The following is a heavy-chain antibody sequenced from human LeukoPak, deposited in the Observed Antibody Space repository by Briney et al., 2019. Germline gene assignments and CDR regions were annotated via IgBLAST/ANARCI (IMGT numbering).Heavy chain of an antibody. CDR1: GGTFSSYA. CDR2: IIPIFGTA. V-gene: IGHV1-69*05. CDR3: ASGDFWSGYYRD. D-gene: IGHD3-3*01. Sequence: GASVKVSCKASGGTFSSYAISWVRQAPGQGLEWMGGIIPIFGTANYAQKFQGRVTITTDESTSTAYMELSSLRSEDTAVYYCASGDFWSGYYRDWGQGTLVTVSS. J-gene: IGHJ4*02.